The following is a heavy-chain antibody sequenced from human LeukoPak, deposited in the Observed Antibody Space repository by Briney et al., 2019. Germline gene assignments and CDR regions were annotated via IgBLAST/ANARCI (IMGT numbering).Heavy chain of an antibody. J-gene: IGHJ3*01. CDR1: GFTFSDYS. CDR2: ISVDSGTI. D-gene: IGHD3-22*01. CDR3: ARGPPLFLP. Sequence: GGSLRLSCAASGFTFSDYSMNWVRQAPGRGLEWVSYISVDSGTIYYADSVKGRFTISRDNAKNSLCLQMNSLRAEDTAVYYCARGPPLFLPWGQGTMVTVSS. V-gene: IGHV3-48*04.